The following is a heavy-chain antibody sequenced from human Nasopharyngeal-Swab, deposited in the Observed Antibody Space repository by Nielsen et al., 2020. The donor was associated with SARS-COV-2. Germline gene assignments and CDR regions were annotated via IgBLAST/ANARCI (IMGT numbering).Heavy chain of an antibody. V-gene: IGHV1-2*06. CDR3: ASYDYGDYVFYYYGMDV. J-gene: IGHJ6*02. CDR1: GYTFTDYY. Sequence: ASVKVSCKASGYTFTDYYMHWVRQAPGQGLEWMGRINPNSGGTNYAQKFQGRVTMTRDTSISTAYMELSRLRSDDTAVYYCASYDYGDYVFYYYGMDVWGQGTTVTVSS. D-gene: IGHD4-17*01. CDR2: INPNSGGT.